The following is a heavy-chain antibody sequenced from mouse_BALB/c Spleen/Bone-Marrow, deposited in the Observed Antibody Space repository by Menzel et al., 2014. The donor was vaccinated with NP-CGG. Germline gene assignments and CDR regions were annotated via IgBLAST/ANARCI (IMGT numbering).Heavy chain of an antibody. CDR2: IIPSSGYT. J-gene: IGHJ4*01. V-gene: IGHV1-4*01. Sequence: VQLQQSGAELARPGASVKMSCKASGYTFTTYTIHWMKQRPGQGLEWIGYIIPSSGYTNYNQKFKDKATLTADKSSSTAYMQLSSLTPEDSAVYYCAIRYYAMDYWGRGTSVTVSS. CDR3: AIRYYAMDY. CDR1: GYTFTTYT. D-gene: IGHD1-1*01.